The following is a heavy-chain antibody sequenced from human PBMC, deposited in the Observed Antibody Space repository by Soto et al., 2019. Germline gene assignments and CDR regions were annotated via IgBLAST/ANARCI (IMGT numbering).Heavy chain of an antibody. CDR3: VRGDNWNDEASDY. D-gene: IGHD1-1*01. CDR1: GDTFNFYT. CDR2: IIPIFGTA. V-gene: IGHV1-69*13. Sequence: SVKVSCKASGDTFNFYTINWVRQAPGLGLEWMGGIIPIFGTANYAQKFQGRVTITADESTSTAYMELSSLRAEDTAVYYCVRGDNWNDEASDYWGQGTLVTVSS. J-gene: IGHJ4*02.